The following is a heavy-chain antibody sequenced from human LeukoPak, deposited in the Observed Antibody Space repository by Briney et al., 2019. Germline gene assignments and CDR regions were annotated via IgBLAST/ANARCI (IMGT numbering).Heavy chain of an antibody. V-gene: IGHV1-18*01. CDR1: GYTFTSYG. CDR3: ARAANTYYDFWSGYSPTMGY. D-gene: IGHD3-3*01. CDR2: ISAYNGNT. J-gene: IGHJ4*02. Sequence: ASVKVSCKASGYTFTSYGISWGRQAPGQGLEWMGWISAYNGNTNYAQKLQGRVTMTTDTSTSTAYMELRSLRSEDAAVYYCARAANTYYDFWSGYSPTMGYWGQGTPVTVSS.